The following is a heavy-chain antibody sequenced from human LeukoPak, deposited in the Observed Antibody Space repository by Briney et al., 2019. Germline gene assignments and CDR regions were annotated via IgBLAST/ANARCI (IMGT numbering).Heavy chain of an antibody. J-gene: IGHJ4*02. CDR3: ARVELLWFGEFPFDY. V-gene: IGHV1-2*02. CDR1: GYTFTGYY. D-gene: IGHD3-10*01. CDR2: INPNSGGT. Sequence: GASVKVSCKASGYTFTGYYMHWVRQAPGQGLEWMGWINPNSGGTNYAQKFQGRVTMTRDTSISTAYMELSRLRPDDTAVYYCARVELLWFGEFPFDYWGQGTLVTVSS.